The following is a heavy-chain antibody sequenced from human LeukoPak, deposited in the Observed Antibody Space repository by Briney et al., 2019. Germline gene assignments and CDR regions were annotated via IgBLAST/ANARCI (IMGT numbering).Heavy chain of an antibody. D-gene: IGHD1/OR15-1a*01. CDR3: AKGRTNDY. CDR2: ISDTGGNT. Sequence: GGSLRLSCAASGFTFSTYAMSWVRQTPERGLEWVSAISDTGGNTFYADSVKGRFTISRDNSKSTLYLQMNSLRAEDTAIYYCAKGRTNDYWGQGTLVTVSS. CDR1: GFTFSTYA. V-gene: IGHV3-23*01. J-gene: IGHJ4*02.